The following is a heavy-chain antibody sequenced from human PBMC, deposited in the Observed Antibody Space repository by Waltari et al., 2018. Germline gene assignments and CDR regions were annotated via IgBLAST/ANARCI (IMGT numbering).Heavy chain of an antibody. CDR1: GYSFTSYW. D-gene: IGHD2-15*01. CDR3: ARLLGVVAATAADY. J-gene: IGHJ4*02. CDR2: IHPGDSGT. Sequence: EVQLVQSGAEVKKPGESLKISCKGSGYSFTSYWIGWVRQMPGKGLEWMGIIHPGDSGTRSSPSFQGQVTTSADKSISTAYLQGSSLKASDTAMYYCARLLGVVAATAADYWGQGTLVTVSS. V-gene: IGHV5-51*01.